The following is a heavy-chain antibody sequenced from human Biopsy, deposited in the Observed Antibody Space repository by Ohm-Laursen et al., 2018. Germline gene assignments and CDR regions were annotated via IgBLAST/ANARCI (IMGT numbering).Heavy chain of an antibody. V-gene: IGHV4-61*01. CDR1: GDSLTSGPEN. CDR2: IYSGGNT. Sequence: SDTLSLTCIVSGDSLTSGPENWSWIRQSPGQGLEYIGFIYSGGNTNYNPSLKNRVTMSVDTSKNQFYLKLYSVTAADTAVYYCARGRRTSGWPYFDSWGQGTLVTVSS. J-gene: IGHJ4*02. D-gene: IGHD6-19*01. CDR3: ARGRRTSGWPYFDS.